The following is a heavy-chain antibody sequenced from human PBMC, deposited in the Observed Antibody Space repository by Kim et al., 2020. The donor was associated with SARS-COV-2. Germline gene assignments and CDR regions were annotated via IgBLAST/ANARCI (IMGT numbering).Heavy chain of an antibody. CDR1: GFTFSDHY. Sequence: GGSLRLSCAASGFTFSDHYMDWVRQAPGKGLEWVGRTRNKANSYTTEYAASVKGRFTISRDDSKNSLYLQMNSLKTEDTAVYYCARVLGWSNSSSSWYRRLYYYYGMDVWGQGTTVTVSS. D-gene: IGHD6-13*01. CDR2: TRNKANSYTT. J-gene: IGHJ6*02. V-gene: IGHV3-72*01. CDR3: ARVLGWSNSSSSWYRRLYYYYGMDV.